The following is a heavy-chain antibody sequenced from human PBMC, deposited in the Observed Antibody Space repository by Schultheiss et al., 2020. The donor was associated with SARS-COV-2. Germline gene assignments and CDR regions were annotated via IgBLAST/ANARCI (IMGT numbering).Heavy chain of an antibody. D-gene: IGHD5-18*01. CDR3: ARDGWGGEEYSCPDY. Sequence: RGSLRLSCAASGFTFSSYAMHWVRQAPGKGLEWVAVISYDGSNKYYADSVKGRFTISRDNSKNTLYLQMNSLRAEDTAVYYCARDGWGGEEYSCPDYWGQGTLVTVSS. CDR2: ISYDGSNK. J-gene: IGHJ4*02. CDR1: GFTFSSYA. V-gene: IGHV3-30*04.